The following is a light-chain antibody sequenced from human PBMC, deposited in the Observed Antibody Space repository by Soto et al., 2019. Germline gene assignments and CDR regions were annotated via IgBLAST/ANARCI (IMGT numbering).Light chain of an antibody. J-gene: IGKJ3*01. V-gene: IGKV3-20*01. CDR3: QHYGSSSFT. CDR1: QSVSSSY. CDR2: GAS. Sequence: EMVLTQSPGTLSLSPGERATLSCRASQSVSSSYLAWYQQKPGQAPRLLIYGASSRATGIPDRFSGSVSGTDFTLTISRLEPEDFAVYYCQHYGSSSFTFGPGTKVDIK.